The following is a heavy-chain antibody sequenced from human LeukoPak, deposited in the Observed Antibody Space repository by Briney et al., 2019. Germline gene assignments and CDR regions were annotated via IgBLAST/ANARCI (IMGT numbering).Heavy chain of an antibody. Sequence: ASVKVSCKASGYTFTNYDINWVRQATGQGLEWMGRINPNSGGTDYAQNFQGRVTMTRDTSISTAYMELSRLRSDDTAVYYCARGYCSGGTCYLVENWLDPWGQGTLVTVSS. CDR3: ARGYCSGGTCYLVENWLDP. CDR1: GYTFTNYD. J-gene: IGHJ5*02. V-gene: IGHV1-2*06. D-gene: IGHD2-15*01. CDR2: INPNSGGT.